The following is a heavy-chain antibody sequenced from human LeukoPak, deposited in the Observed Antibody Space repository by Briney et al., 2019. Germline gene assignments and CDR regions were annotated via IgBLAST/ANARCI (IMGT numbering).Heavy chain of an antibody. D-gene: IGHD6-19*01. CDR3: AKARIAVADFDY. J-gene: IGHJ4*02. Sequence: GVSLTLFCAASVFTFSICAMLGARQAPGKGLEGVSAIRGSGGSTYYADSVKGRFTISRDNSKNTLYLKMNSLRAEDTAVYYCAKARIAVADFDYGGQGTLVTVS. CDR1: VFTFSICA. CDR2: IRGSGGST. V-gene: IGHV3-23*01.